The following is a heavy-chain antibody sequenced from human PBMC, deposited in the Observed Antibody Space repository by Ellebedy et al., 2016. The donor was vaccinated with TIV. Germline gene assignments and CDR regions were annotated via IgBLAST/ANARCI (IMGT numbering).Heavy chain of an antibody. CDR1: GFTVSGYW. D-gene: IGHD4-17*01. Sequence: GESLKISCAASGFTVSGYWMHWVRQAPGKGLEWVSVIYRGGSTYYADSVKGRFTISRDNSKNTLYLQMNSLRAEDTAVYYCARWPSGDAPLDYWGQGTLVTVSS. J-gene: IGHJ4*02. V-gene: IGHV3-66*02. CDR2: IYRGGST. CDR3: ARWPSGDAPLDY.